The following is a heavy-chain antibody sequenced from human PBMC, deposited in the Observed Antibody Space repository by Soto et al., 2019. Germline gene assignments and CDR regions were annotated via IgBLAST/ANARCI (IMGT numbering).Heavy chain of an antibody. CDR3: ARGFNYGMDV. CDR2: IYYSGST. CDR1: GGSISSYY. V-gene: IGHV4-59*01. J-gene: IGHJ6*02. Sequence: SETLSLTCTVSGGSISSYYWSWIRQPPGKGLEWIGYIYYSGSTNYNPSLKSRVTISVDTSKNQFSLKLSSVTAADTAVYYCARGFNYGMDVWGQGTTVTVSS.